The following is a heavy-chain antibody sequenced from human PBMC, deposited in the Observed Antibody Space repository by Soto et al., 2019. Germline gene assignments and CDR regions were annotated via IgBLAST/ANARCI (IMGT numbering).Heavy chain of an antibody. V-gene: IGHV3-33*01. CDR3: ARGSIYSSSWYQQGNDY. CDR2: IWYDGSNK. Sequence: PGGSLRLSCAASGFTFSSYGMHWVRQAPGKGLEWVAVIWYDGSNKYYADSVKGRFTISRDNSKNTLYLQMNSLRAEDTAVYYCARGSIYSSSWYQQGNDYWGQGTLVTVSS. D-gene: IGHD6-13*01. CDR1: GFTFSSYG. J-gene: IGHJ4*02.